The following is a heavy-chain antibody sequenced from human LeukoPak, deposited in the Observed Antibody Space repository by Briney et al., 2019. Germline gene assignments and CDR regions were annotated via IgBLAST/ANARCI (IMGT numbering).Heavy chain of an antibody. D-gene: IGHD2-2*01. CDR3: ARSRGVVVPAATYPGLYYFDY. Sequence: GGSLRLSCAASGFTFSSYAMHWVRQAPGKGLEWVALISYDGGNKYYADSVKGRFTISRDNSKNTLYLQMNSLRSDDTAVYYCARSRGVVVPAATYPGLYYFDYWGQGTLVTVSS. J-gene: IGHJ4*02. CDR2: ISYDGGNK. V-gene: IGHV3-30-3*01. CDR1: GFTFSSYA.